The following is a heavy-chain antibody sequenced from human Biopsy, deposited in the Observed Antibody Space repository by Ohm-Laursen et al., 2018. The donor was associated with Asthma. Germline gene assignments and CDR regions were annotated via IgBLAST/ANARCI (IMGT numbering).Heavy chain of an antibody. Sequence: SLRLSCTAFGFVFRSHAMHWVRQAPGKGLEWVAVVSYDGGVVHYADSMKGRFTISRDNAKSTLYLQMNRLRVEDTAVYYCADIFWAIWGQGTLVAVSS. CDR2: VSYDGGVV. J-gene: IGHJ4*02. CDR3: ADIFWAI. D-gene: IGHD2-21*01. CDR1: GFVFRSHA. V-gene: IGHV3-33*08.